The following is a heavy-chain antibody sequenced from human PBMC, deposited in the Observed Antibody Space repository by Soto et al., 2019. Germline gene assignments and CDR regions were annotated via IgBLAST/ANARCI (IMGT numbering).Heavy chain of an antibody. CDR2: IGGSGVDT. D-gene: IGHD6-6*01. J-gene: IGHJ4*02. V-gene: IGHV3-23*01. Sequence: GGSLRLSGVASVFSFRTYAMNWVRQAPGKGLEWVSGIGGSGVDTYYAESVKGRFTISRDNSKNTVYLQIHSLRAEDTAVYYCAKDRSWQLAYFDYWGQGTLVTVSS. CDR1: VFSFRTYA. CDR3: AKDRSWQLAYFDY.